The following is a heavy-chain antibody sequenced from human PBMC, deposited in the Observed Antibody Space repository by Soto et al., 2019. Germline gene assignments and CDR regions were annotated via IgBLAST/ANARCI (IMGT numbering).Heavy chain of an antibody. CDR1: GFTFSYYW. V-gene: IGHV3-74*01. D-gene: IGHD1-26*01. CDR3: ARVDRGAFDL. J-gene: IGHJ3*01. Sequence: EVQLVESGGGLVQPGESLRLSCAASGFTFSYYWMHWVRQAPGKGLVWVSRIHSDGSSTTYAASVKGRFSISRDNARNTVYLQMNSLRAEDTAVYYCARVDRGAFDLWGQGTVLTVSS. CDR2: IHSDGSST.